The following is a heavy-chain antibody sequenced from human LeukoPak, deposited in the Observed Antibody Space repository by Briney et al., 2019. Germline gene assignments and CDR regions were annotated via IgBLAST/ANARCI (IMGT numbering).Heavy chain of an antibody. J-gene: IGHJ6*03. Sequence: PGGSLRLSCAASGFTFSSYWMSWVRRAPGKGLEWVANIKQDGSEKYYVDSVKGRFTISRDNAKNSLYLQMNSLRAEDTAVYYCARVKQQLVRDGIHYYYYMDVWGKGTTVTVSS. CDR2: IKQDGSEK. D-gene: IGHD6-13*01. CDR3: ARVKQQLVRDGIHYYYYMDV. CDR1: GFTFSSYW. V-gene: IGHV3-7*01.